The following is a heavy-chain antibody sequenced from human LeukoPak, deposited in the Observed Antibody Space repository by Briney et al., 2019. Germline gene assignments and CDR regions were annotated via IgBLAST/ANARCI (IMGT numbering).Heavy chain of an antibody. CDR1: GFTFSSYA. D-gene: IGHD2-15*01. Sequence: GGSLRLSCAASGFTFSSYAMSWVRQAPGKGLEWVSAISGSGGSTYYADSVRGRFTISRDNSKNTLYLQMNSLRAEDTAVYYCAKDPGRVVVVVAANYFDYWGQGTLVTVSS. V-gene: IGHV3-23*01. CDR2: ISGSGGST. CDR3: AKDPGRVVVVVAANYFDY. J-gene: IGHJ4*02.